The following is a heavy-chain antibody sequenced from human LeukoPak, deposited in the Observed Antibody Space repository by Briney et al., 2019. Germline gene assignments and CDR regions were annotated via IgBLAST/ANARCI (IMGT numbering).Heavy chain of an antibody. CDR3: ARELGSSGYRDNWFDP. Sequence: SDTLSLTCTVSDGFISSYYWSWIRHPAGKGLECIRLIYTSGSTNYNPSLKGRVPMSADTPKNQFFLKLSSLTATAPAVFSCARELGSSGYRDNWFDPWGQGTLVTVSS. V-gene: IGHV4-4*07. CDR2: IYTSGST. J-gene: IGHJ5*02. CDR1: DGFISSYY. D-gene: IGHD3-22*01.